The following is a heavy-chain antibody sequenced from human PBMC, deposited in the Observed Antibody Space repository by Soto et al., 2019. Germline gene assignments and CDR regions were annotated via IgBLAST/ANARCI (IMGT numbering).Heavy chain of an antibody. CDR1: GYTFTSYG. V-gene: IGHV1-18*01. CDR2: ISAYNGNT. J-gene: IGHJ4*02. Sequence: GASVKVSCKASGYTFTSYGISWVRQAPGQGLEWMGWISAYNGNTSYAQKLQGRVTMTTDTSTSTAYMELRSLRSDDTAVYYCARIFGGRGIAAAGTTVNDYWGQGTLVTVSS. CDR3: ARIFGGRGIAAAGTTVNDY. D-gene: IGHD6-13*01.